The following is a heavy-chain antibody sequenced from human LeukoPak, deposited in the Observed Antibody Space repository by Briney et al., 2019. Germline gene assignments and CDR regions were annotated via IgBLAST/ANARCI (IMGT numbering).Heavy chain of an antibody. CDR1: GYSFTSYW. D-gene: IGHD2-2*01. Sequence: GESLKISCKGSGYSFTSYWIGWVRRMPGKGQEWMGIIYPGDSDTRYSPSFQGQVTISADKSISTAYLQWSSLKASDTAMYYCARGRIVVVPAAILDHGMDVWGQGTTVTVSS. CDR3: ARGRIVVVPAAILDHGMDV. CDR2: IYPGDSDT. J-gene: IGHJ6*02. V-gene: IGHV5-51*01.